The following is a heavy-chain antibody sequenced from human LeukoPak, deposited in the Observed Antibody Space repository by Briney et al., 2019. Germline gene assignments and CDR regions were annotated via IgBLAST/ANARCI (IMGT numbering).Heavy chain of an antibody. J-gene: IGHJ4*02. Sequence: GESLKISCTGSGYSFTSYWIGWVRQMPGKGLEWMGIMYPGDSDTRYSPSFQGQVTISADKSISTAYLQWSSLKASDTAMYYCARQSVGATTSFDYWGQGAPVTVSS. CDR3: ARQSVGATTSFDY. CDR1: GYSFTSYW. V-gene: IGHV5-51*01. D-gene: IGHD1-26*01. CDR2: MYPGDSDT.